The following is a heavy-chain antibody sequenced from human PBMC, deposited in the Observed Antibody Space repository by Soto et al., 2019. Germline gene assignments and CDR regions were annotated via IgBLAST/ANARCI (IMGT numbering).Heavy chain of an antibody. CDR1: GGSFSGYY. V-gene: IGHV4-34*01. J-gene: IGHJ4*02. D-gene: IGHD4-17*01. CDR3: ARGFFFGDPS. Sequence: LSLTCAVYGGSFSGYYWSWIRQPPGKGLEWIGEINHSGSTNYNPSLKSRVTISVDTSKNQFSLKLSSVTAADTAVYYCARGFFFGDPSWGQGTLVTVSS. CDR2: INHSGST.